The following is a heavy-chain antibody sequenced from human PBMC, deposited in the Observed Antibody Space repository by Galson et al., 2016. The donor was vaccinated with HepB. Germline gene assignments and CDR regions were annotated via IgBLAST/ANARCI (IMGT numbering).Heavy chain of an antibody. CDR3: AGDFESRYASGSYKGY. D-gene: IGHD3-10*01. CDR1: GFTFNTYG. CDR2: IWYDGSNK. J-gene: IGHJ4*02. Sequence: SLRLSCAASGFTFNTYGMHWVRQAPGKGLEWVAVIWYDGSNKYYADSVKGRFTISRDNSKNILYLQMNSLRAEDTAVYYCAGDFESRYASGSYKGYWGQGTLVTVSS. V-gene: IGHV3-33*01.